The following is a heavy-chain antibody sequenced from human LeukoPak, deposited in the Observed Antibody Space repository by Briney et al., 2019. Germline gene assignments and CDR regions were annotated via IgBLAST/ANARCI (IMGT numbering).Heavy chain of an antibody. CDR2: IISIFGTA. Sequence: SVKVCCKASGGTLSSYAISWVREAPGQGLEWMGGIISIFGTANYAQTLEGRVTITTAESTSTPYMELSSLRSEDTAVYYCARVHITGTPAYYYYYMDVWGKGTTVTVSS. CDR3: ARVHITGTPAYYYYYMDV. V-gene: IGHV1-69*05. J-gene: IGHJ6*03. CDR1: GGTLSSYA. D-gene: IGHD1-20*01.